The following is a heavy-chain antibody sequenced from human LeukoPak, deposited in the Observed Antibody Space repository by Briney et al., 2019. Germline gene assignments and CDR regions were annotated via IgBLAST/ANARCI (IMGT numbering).Heavy chain of an antibody. D-gene: IGHD5/OR15-5a*01. CDR2: INSSSTTI. Sequence: GGSLRLSCAASGFTFSSHSMNWVRQTPEKGLEWVSYINSSSTTIYYADSVKGRFTISRDNAKNSLYLQMNSLRAEDTAVYYCAKDVSPRPRWFDPWGQGTLVTVSS. CDR1: GFTFSSHS. CDR3: AKDVSPRPRWFDP. V-gene: IGHV3-48*04. J-gene: IGHJ5*02.